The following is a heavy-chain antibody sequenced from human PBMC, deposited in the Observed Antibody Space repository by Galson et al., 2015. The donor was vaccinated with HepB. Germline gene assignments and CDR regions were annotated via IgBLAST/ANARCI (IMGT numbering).Heavy chain of an antibody. J-gene: IGHJ6*02. CDR1: GFTFSSYA. V-gene: IGHV3-30*04. D-gene: IGHD3-10*02. Sequence: SLRLSCAASGFTFSSYAMHWVRQAPGKGLEWVAVISYDGSNIYYADSVKGRFTISRDNSKNTLYLQMNSLRAEDTAVYYCGRPLGGVRGVIRWDYYYYYGMDVWGQGTTVTVSS. CDR2: ISYDGSNI. CDR3: GRPLGGVRGVIRWDYYYYYGMDV.